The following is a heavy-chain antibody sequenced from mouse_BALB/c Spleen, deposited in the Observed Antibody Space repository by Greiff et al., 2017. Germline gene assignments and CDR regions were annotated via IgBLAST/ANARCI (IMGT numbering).Heavy chain of an antibody. CDR2: IDPSDSET. V-gene: IGHV1S126*01. CDR1: GYSFTSYW. J-gene: IGHJ1*01. CDR3: ASGGLRRGYFDV. D-gene: IGHD2-4*01. Sequence: VKVVESGPQLVRPGASVKISCKASGYSFTSYWMHWVKQRPGQGLEWIGMIDPSDSETRLNQKFKDKATLTVDKSSSTAYMQLSSPTSEDSAVYYCASGGLRRGYFDVWGAGTTVTVSS.